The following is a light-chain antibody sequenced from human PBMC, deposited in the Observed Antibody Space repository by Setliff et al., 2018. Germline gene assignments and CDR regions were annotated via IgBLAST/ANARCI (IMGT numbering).Light chain of an antibody. CDR3: MQETQHRT. J-gene: IGKJ1*01. V-gene: IGKV2-24*01. CDR2: KVS. CDR1: ESLVFGDGNTY. Sequence: EIVMTQTPLSLPVTLGQPASISCRSSESLVFGDGNTYLSWLHQRPGQPPRLLIYKVSKRFSGVPDRFSGSGAGTDFTLTISRVEPEDVGVYYCMQETQHRTLGRGTKVDIK.